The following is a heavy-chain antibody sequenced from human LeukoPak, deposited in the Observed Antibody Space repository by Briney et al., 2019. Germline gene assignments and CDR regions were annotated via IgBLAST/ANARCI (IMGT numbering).Heavy chain of an antibody. CDR3: APPVRDRYYYCLDV. CDR2: ISGSGGTT. V-gene: IGHV3-23*01. Sequence: GGSLRLSCAASGFTFSSYAMSWVRQAPGKGLEGVSAISGSGGTTYYADSVKGRFTISRDNSKTTLYLQMNSLRAEDTAAYYCAPPVRDRYYYCLDVWGKGTTVTVSS. CDR1: GFTFSSYA. J-gene: IGHJ6*03. D-gene: IGHD3-10*01.